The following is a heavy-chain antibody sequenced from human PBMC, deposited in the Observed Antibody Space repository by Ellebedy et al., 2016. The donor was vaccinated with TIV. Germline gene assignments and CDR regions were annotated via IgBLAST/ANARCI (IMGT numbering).Heavy chain of an antibody. Sequence: AASVKVSCKASGYTFTGYYIHWVRQAPGQGLEWMGWIKPKNGGTNCAQKFQGRVTMTRDTSISTAYMELSWLRSDDTAVYYCARDGACGGDCYGDNYWGQGSLVTVSS. CDR3: ARDGACGGDCYGDNY. D-gene: IGHD2-21*02. V-gene: IGHV1-2*02. J-gene: IGHJ4*02. CDR1: GYTFTGYY. CDR2: IKPKNGGT.